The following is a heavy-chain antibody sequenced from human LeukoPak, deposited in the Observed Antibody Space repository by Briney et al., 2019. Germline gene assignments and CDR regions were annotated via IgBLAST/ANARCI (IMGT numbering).Heavy chain of an antibody. D-gene: IGHD2-8*01. Sequence: GGSLRLSCAASGFTFSSYSMNWVRQAPGKGLEWVSYISSSSSTIYYADSVKGRFTISRDNAKNSLYLQMNSLRAEDTAVYYCARVAVLGYAILDYWGQGTLVTVSS. CDR3: ARVAVLGYAILDY. CDR2: ISSSSSTI. J-gene: IGHJ4*02. CDR1: GFTFSSYS. V-gene: IGHV3-48*01.